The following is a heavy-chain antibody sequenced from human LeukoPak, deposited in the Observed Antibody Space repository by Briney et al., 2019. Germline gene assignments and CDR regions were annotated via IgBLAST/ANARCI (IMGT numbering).Heavy chain of an antibody. D-gene: IGHD6-19*01. Sequence: GGSLRLSCAASGFTFSSYSMNWVRQAPGKGLEWVSSISSSSSYIYYADSVKGRFTISRDNAKNSLYLQMNSLRAEDTAVYYCAAQGRYSSGRNRVGYWGQGTLVTVSS. CDR3: AAQGRYSSGRNRVGY. V-gene: IGHV3-21*01. CDR2: ISSSSSYI. CDR1: GFTFSSYS. J-gene: IGHJ4*02.